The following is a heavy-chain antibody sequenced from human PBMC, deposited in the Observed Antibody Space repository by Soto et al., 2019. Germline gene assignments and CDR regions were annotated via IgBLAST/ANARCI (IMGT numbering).Heavy chain of an antibody. CDR1: GGSFSGYY. D-gene: IGHD1-7*01. V-gene: IGHV4-34*01. CDR3: ARDGRITRFITGTTWFDP. Sequence: SETLSLTCAVYGGSFSGYYWSWIRQPPGKGLEWIGEINHSGSTNYNPSLKSRVTISVDTSKNQFSLKLSSVTAADTAVYYCARDGRITRFITGTTWFDPWGQGTLVTVSS. CDR2: INHSGST. J-gene: IGHJ5*02.